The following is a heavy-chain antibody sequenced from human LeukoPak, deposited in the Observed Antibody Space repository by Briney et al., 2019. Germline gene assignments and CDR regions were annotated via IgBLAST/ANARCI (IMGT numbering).Heavy chain of an antibody. D-gene: IGHD2-8*01. CDR1: GFTFSSYG. V-gene: IGHV3-30*03. J-gene: IGHJ6*03. CDR3: ARPEYCTNGVCYIGYYYYYMDV. Sequence: GRSLRLSCAASGFTFSSYGMHWVRQAPGKGLEWVAVISYDGSNKYYADSVKGRFTISRDNSKNTLYLQMNSLRAEDTAVYYCARPEYCTNGVCYIGYYYYYMDVWGKGTTVTVSS. CDR2: ISYDGSNK.